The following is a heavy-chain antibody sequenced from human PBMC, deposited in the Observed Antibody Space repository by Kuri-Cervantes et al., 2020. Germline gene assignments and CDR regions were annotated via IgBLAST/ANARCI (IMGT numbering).Heavy chain of an antibody. J-gene: IGHJ3*02. Sequence: GGSLRLSCAASESTFSSYSMNWVRQAPGKGLEWVSYFSSSSSTIYYAESVKGRFTISRDNAKNSLYLQMDSLGDEDTAVYYCARGDNYYDSSGYYFAFDIWGQGTMVTVSS. D-gene: IGHD3-22*01. CDR3: ARGDNYYDSSGYYFAFDI. V-gene: IGHV3-48*02. CDR2: FSSSSSTI. CDR1: ESTFSSYS.